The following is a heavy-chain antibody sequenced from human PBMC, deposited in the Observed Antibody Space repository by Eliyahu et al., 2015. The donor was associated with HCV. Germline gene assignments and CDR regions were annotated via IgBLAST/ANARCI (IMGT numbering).Heavy chain of an antibody. D-gene: IGHD3-10*01. CDR2: FDPEDGET. V-gene: IGHV1-24*01. J-gene: IGHJ6*02. CDR1: GYSLNDFS. Sequence: QVQLVQSGAELKSPGASVKVSCEVLGYSLNDFSIHWVRQAPGKGPEWMGGFDPEDGETIYAQKFQGRVTMTKDTSSETAYMFLRSLRFEDTAVYYCTTLTGIRGVFTTVTGVDGMDVWGQGTTVTVSS. CDR3: TTLTGIRGVFTTVTGVDGMDV.